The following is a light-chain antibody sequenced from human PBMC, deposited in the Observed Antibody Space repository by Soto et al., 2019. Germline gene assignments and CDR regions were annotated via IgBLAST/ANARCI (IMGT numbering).Light chain of an antibody. Sequence: QSVLTQPPSVSGAPGQRVTISCTGSSSNIGAGYDVHWYQQLPGTAPKLLIYGNSNRPSGVPDRFSGSKSGTSASLAITGRHAADQADYYCQSYDSRLSGSVFGGGPKLTVL. CDR2: GNS. J-gene: IGLJ3*02. CDR3: QSYDSRLSGSV. CDR1: SSNIGAGYD. V-gene: IGLV1-40*01.